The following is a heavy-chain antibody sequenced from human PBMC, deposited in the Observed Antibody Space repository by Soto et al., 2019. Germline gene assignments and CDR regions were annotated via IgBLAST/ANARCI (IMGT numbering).Heavy chain of an antibody. CDR2: ISYDGSNK. J-gene: IGHJ3*02. CDR1: GFTFSSYG. V-gene: IGHV3-30*03. Sequence: GGSLRLSCAASGFTFSSYGMHWVRQAPGKGLEWVAVISYDGSNKYYADSVKGRFTISRDNSKNTLYLQMNSLRAEDTAVYYCARDDYSNYGQDDAFDIWGQGTMVTVSS. D-gene: IGHD4-4*01. CDR3: ARDDYSNYGQDDAFDI.